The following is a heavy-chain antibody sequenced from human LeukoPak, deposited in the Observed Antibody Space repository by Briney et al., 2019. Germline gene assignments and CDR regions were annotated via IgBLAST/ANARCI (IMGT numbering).Heavy chain of an antibody. V-gene: IGHV3-21*01. CDR1: GFTFSSYS. Sequence: GGSLRLSCAASGFTFSSYSMNWVRQAPGKGLEWVSSISSSSYIYYADSVKGRFTISRDNAKNSLYLQMNSLRAEDTAVNYCARDVHYYDSSGYYDMFDYWGQGTLVTVSS. J-gene: IGHJ4*02. CDR2: ISSSSYI. D-gene: IGHD3-22*01. CDR3: ARDVHYYDSSGYYDMFDY.